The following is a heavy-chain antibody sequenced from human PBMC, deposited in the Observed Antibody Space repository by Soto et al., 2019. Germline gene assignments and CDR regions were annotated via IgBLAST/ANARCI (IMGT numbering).Heavy chain of an antibody. CDR1: GESRNGYY. Sequence: SETLDLTCAVYGESRNGYYWRWIGQPPGKGLEWIGEIFHSGTTNYNPSLKSRLTMSVDTSKNQFSLKLNSVTAADTAVYYCARGLRATYVHSRCHHY. J-gene: IGHJ4*01. D-gene: IGHD3-10*02. CDR2: IFHSGTT. V-gene: IGHV4-34*01. CDR3: ARGLRATYVHSRCHHY.